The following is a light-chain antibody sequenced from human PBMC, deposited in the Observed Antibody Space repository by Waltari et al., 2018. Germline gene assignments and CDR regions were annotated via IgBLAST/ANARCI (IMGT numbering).Light chain of an antibody. CDR1: QSVSNTY. CDR2: GAS. Sequence: VLTQSPGTLSLSPGERATLSCRASQSVSNTYLAWYQRKPGQAPRLLIYGASSRVTGIPDRFSGSGSGTEFTLTINALEPEDSAVYFCQQYNYSPLTFGGGTRVEIK. V-gene: IGKV3-20*01. J-gene: IGKJ4*01. CDR3: QQYNYSPLT.